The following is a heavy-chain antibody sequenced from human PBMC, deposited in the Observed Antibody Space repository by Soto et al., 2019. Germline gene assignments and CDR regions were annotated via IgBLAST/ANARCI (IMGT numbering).Heavy chain of an antibody. Sequence: GGSLRLSCAASGFTFSSYSMNWVRQAPGKGLEWVSSISSSSSYIYYADSVKGRFTISRDNAKNSLYLQMNSLRAEDTAVYYCARESFGGYCSGGSCYDWFDPWGQGTLVTVS. CDR1: GFTFSSYS. CDR3: ARESFGGYCSGGSCYDWFDP. CDR2: ISSSSSYI. D-gene: IGHD2-15*01. V-gene: IGHV3-21*01. J-gene: IGHJ5*02.